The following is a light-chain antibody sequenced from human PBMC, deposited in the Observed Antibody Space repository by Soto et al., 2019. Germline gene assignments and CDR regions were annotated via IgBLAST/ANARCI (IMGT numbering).Light chain of an antibody. CDR3: ATWDDSLSGYV. J-gene: IGLJ1*01. CDR2: RNN. Sequence: QSVLTQPPSASGTPGQRVTISCSGSSSNIGSNYVYWYQQFPGTAPKLLIYRNNQWPSGVPDRFSGSKSGTSASLAISGLRSEDEADYYCATWDDSLSGYVFGTGTKFTVL. CDR1: SSNIGSNY. V-gene: IGLV1-47*01.